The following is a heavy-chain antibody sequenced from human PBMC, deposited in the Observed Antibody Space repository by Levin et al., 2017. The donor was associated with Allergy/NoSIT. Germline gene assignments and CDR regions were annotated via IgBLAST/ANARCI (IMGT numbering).Heavy chain of an antibody. Sequence: SGPTLVKPTQTLTLTCTFSGFSLSSTGVGVTWIRQPPGKALEWLALIYWDDDKRYSPSLQSRLTITTDTSKNQVVLTMTNMDPVDTATYCCARRRVAAAGTGRNWFDSWGQGTLVTVSS. CDR1: GFSLSSTGVG. D-gene: IGHD6-13*01. J-gene: IGHJ5*01. CDR2: IYWDDDK. CDR3: ARRRVAAAGTGRNWFDS. V-gene: IGHV2-5*02.